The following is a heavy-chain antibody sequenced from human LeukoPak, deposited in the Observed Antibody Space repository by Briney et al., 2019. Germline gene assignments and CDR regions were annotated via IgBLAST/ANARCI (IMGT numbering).Heavy chain of an antibody. CDR1: GYTFTSYD. CDR3: ARVDDYGGNFHY. V-gene: IGHV1-18*01. CDR2: ISAYNGNT. J-gene: IGHJ4*02. D-gene: IGHD4-23*01. Sequence: ASVKVSCKASGYTFTSYDISWVRQAPGQGLEWMGWISAYNGNTNYAQKLQGRVTMTTDTSTSTAYMELRSLRSDDTAVYYCARVDDYGGNFHYWGQGTLVTVSS.